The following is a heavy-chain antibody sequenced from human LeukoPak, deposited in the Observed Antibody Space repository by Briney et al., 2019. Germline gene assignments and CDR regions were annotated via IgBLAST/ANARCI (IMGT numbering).Heavy chain of an antibody. CDR3: ARVGGVRGEDYGYFFDY. Sequence: SETLSLTCTVSGGSISSYYWSWIRRPPGKGLEWIGYIYYSGSTNYNPSLKSRVTISVDTSKNQFSLKLSSVTAADTAVYYCARVGGVRGEDYGYFFDYWGQGTLVTVSS. J-gene: IGHJ4*02. D-gene: IGHD3-10*01. CDR2: IYYSGST. V-gene: IGHV4-59*01. CDR1: GGSISSYY.